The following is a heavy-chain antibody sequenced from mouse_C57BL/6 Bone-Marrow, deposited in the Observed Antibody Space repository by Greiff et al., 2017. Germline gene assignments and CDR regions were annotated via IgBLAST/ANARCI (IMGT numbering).Heavy chain of an antibody. J-gene: IGHJ2*01. CDR2: IDPEDGET. CDR3: AHSIYYYGSSPFDY. D-gene: IGHD1-1*01. Sequence: VQLQQSGAELVKPGASVKLSCTASGFNIKDYYMHWVKQRTEQGLEWIGRIDPEDGETKYALKFQGKATITADPSSNTAYLQLNSLTSEDTAVYYCAHSIYYYGSSPFDYWGQGTTLTVSA. V-gene: IGHV14-2*01. CDR1: GFNIKDYY.